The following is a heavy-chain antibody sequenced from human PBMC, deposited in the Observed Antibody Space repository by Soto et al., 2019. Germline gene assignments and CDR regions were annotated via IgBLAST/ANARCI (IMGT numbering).Heavy chain of an antibody. J-gene: IGHJ6*02. CDR2: IYYSGST. CDR1: GGSISSGGYY. V-gene: IGHV4-31*03. Sequence: SETLSLTCTVSGGSISSGGYYWSWIRQHPGKGLEWIGYIYYSGSTYYNPSLKSRVTISVDTSKNQFSLKLSSVTAADTAVYYCARAPARDCSSTSCYTGGQMDVWGQGTTVTVSS. D-gene: IGHD2-2*02. CDR3: ARAPARDCSSTSCYTGGQMDV.